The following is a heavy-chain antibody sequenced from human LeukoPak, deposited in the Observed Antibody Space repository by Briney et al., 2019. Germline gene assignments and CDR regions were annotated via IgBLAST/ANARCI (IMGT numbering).Heavy chain of an antibody. Sequence: GASVKVSCKASGYTFTGYYMHWVRQAPGQGLEWMGRINPNSGGTDYAQKFQGRVTMTRDTSISTAYMELGRLRSDDTAVYYCARDMIPLLMVYAQHNWFDPWGQGTLVTVSS. D-gene: IGHD2-8*01. CDR2: INPNSGGT. V-gene: IGHV1-2*06. CDR3: ARDMIPLLMVYAQHNWFDP. J-gene: IGHJ5*02. CDR1: GYTFTGYY.